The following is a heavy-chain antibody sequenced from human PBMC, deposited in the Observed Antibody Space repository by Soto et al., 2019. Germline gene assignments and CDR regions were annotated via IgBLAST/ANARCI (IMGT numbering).Heavy chain of an antibody. V-gene: IGHV3-23*01. D-gene: IGHD6-6*01. CDR1: GFSFSNYA. CDR2: ISGSGGST. J-gene: IGHJ4*02. CDR3: AKGFDSSAPFDY. Sequence: EVQLLESGGTLVQVGGSLRLSCVASGFSFSNYAVTWVRQAPGKGLEWVSAISGSGGSTYYADSVKGRFTISRDNSKNTLYLQMNSLRAEDTAVYYCAKGFDSSAPFDYWGQGTLVTVSS.